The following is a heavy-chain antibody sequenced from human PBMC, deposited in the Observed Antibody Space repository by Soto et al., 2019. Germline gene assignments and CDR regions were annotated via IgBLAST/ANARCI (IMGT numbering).Heavy chain of an antibody. D-gene: IGHD3-10*01. Sequence: QVQLQESGPGLVQPSETLSLTCTVSGGSISSYYWSWIRQPPGKGLEWIGYIYYSGSTNYNPSLKSRVTISAHTSKIQFSLKLSSVTAADTAVYYCASMAYGSGSYYVYYFDYWGQGTLVTVSS. CDR1: GGSISSYY. V-gene: IGHV4-59*01. J-gene: IGHJ4*02. CDR2: IYYSGST. CDR3: ASMAYGSGSYYVYYFDY.